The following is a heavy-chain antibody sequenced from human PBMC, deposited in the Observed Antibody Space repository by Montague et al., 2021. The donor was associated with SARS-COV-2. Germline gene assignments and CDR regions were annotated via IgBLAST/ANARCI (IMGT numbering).Heavy chain of an antibody. Sequence: SKTLSLTCAVYGGSFSGYYWSWIRQPPGKGLEWIGEINHSGSTNYNPSLKSRVTISVDTPKNQFSLKLSSVTAADTAVYYCARVRYYGSGTSLGMDVWGQGTTVTVSS. J-gene: IGHJ6*02. CDR2: INHSGST. D-gene: IGHD3-10*01. CDR3: ARVRYYGSGTSLGMDV. V-gene: IGHV4-34*01. CDR1: GGSFSGYY.